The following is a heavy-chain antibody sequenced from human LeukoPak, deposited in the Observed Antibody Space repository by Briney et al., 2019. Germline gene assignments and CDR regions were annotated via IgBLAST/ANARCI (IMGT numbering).Heavy chain of an antibody. CDR3: ARERNGWFDP. J-gene: IGHJ5*02. CDR2: IYTSGST. CDR1: GGSISSGSYY. D-gene: IGHD1-1*01. Sequence: PSQTLSLTCTVSGGSISSGSYYWRWIRQPAGKGLEWIGRIYTSGSTNYNPSLKSRVTISVDTSKNQFSLKLSSVTAADTAVYYCARERNGWFDPWGQGTLVTVSS. V-gene: IGHV4-61*02.